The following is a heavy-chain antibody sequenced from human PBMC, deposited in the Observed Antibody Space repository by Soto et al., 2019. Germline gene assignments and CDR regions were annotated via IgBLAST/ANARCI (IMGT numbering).Heavy chain of an antibody. CDR3: ARGLWSFDY. CDR2: IWYAGGNK. V-gene: IGHV3-33*01. Sequence: QVQLVESGGGVVQPGRSLRLSCAASGFTFSSYGMHWVRQAPGKGLEWVAVIWYAGGNKYYADSVKGRFTIYRDNSKNTLYLQMNSLRSEATAVYYCARGLWSFDYWGQGTLVSVSS. D-gene: IGHD5-18*01. CDR1: GFTFSSYG. J-gene: IGHJ4*02.